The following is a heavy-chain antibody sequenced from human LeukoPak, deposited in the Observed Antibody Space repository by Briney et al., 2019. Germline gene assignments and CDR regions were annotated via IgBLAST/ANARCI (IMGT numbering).Heavy chain of an antibody. CDR3: ATHRLSYDILTGYRNYFDY. J-gene: IGHJ4*02. V-gene: IGHV3-23*01. CDR2: ISGSGGST. CDR1: GFTFSSYA. D-gene: IGHD3-9*01. Sequence: HPGGSLRLSCAASGFTFSSYAMSWVRQAPGKGLEWVSAISGSGGSTYYADSVKGRFTISRDNSKNTLYLQMNSLRAEDTAVYYCATHRLSYDILTGYRNYFDYWGQGTLVTVSS.